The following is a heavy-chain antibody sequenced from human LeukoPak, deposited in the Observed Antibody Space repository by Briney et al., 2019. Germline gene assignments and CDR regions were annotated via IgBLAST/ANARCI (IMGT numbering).Heavy chain of an antibody. D-gene: IGHD2-2*01. Sequence: FQGRVTITRDTSTSTVYMELSSLRSEDTAVYYCCGSVVPASGWFDPWGQGTLVTVSS. CDR3: CGSVVPASGWFDP. V-gene: IGHV1-46*01. J-gene: IGHJ5*02.